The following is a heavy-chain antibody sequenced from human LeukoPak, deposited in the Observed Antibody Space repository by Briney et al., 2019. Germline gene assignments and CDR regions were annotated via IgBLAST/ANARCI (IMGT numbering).Heavy chain of an antibody. J-gene: IGHJ4*02. CDR2: IYSGGST. CDR3: ARFGGQNYGDIDC. CDR1: GFTVSRNY. V-gene: IGHV3-66*01. D-gene: IGHD3-10*01. Sequence: GGSLRLSCAASGFTVSRNYMSWVRQAPGRGLEWVSVIYSGGSTYYADSVKGRFTISRDNSKNTLYLQMNSLRAEDTAVYYCARFGGQNYGDIDCGGQGTLVTVSS.